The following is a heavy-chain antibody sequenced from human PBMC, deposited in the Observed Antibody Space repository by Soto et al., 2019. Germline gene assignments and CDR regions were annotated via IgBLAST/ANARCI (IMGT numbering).Heavy chain of an antibody. J-gene: IGHJ4*02. CDR2: INWNGDST. V-gene: IGHV3-20*04. CDR3: ARDGYGSGSHFDY. CDR1: GFTFDDSG. D-gene: IGHD3-10*01. Sequence: EVQLVESGGGVVRPGGSLRLSCAASGFTFDDSGLNWVRQAPGKGLEWVSFINWNGDSTGYADSVKGRFTISRDNAKNSLYLQMNSLRAEDTALYYCARDGYGSGSHFDYWGQGALVTVSS.